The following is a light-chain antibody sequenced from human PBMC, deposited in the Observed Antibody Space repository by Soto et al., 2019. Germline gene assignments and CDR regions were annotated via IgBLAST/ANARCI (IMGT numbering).Light chain of an antibody. Sequence: DIQMTQSPSTLSASVGDRVTITCRASQTISSWLAWYQQKPGKAPKLLIHDVSSLESGVPSRFTGSGSGTEFTLTIHSLQSEDFAVYYCQQYHKWPWTFGQGTKVDIK. CDR2: DVS. CDR3: QQYHKWPWT. CDR1: QTISSW. V-gene: IGKV1-5*01. J-gene: IGKJ1*01.